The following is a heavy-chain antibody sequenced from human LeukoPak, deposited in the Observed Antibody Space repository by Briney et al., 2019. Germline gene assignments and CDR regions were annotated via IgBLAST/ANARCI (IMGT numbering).Heavy chain of an antibody. V-gene: IGHV4-34*01. J-gene: IGHJ4*02. CDR1: GGSFSGYY. CDR2: INHSGST. Sequence: SETLSLTCAVCGGSFSGYYCSWIPQPPGKGLEWIGEINHSGSTNYNPSLKSRVTISVDTSKHQFSLNLSSVPAAATAVYYCARGNGPAKSRNHRPYRGSYYLGFDYWGQGTLVTVSS. D-gene: IGHD1-26*01. CDR3: ARGNGPAKSRNHRPYRGSYYLGFDY.